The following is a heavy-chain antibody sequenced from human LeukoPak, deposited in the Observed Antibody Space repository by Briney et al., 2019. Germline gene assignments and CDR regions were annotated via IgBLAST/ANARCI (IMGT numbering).Heavy chain of an antibody. D-gene: IGHD3-3*01. V-gene: IGHV3-23*01. CDR3: ATSSLRNTILDY. Sequence: LSGGSLRLSCAASGFTFSSYAMSWVRQAPGKGLEWVSAISGSGGSTYYADSVKGRFTISRNNSKNTLYLQMNSLRAEDTAVYYCATSSLRNTILDYWAREPWSPSPQ. CDR2: ISGSGGST. CDR1: GFTFSSYA. J-gene: IGHJ4*02.